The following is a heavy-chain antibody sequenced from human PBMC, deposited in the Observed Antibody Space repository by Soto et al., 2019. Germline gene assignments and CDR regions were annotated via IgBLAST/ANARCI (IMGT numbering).Heavy chain of an antibody. D-gene: IGHD3-3*01. CDR2: IIPIFGTA. Sequence: QVQLVQSGAEVKKPGSSVKVSCKASGGTFSSYAISWVRQAPGQGLEWMGGIIPIFGTANYAQKFQGRVTGTAAXSXGXXYMELRSLRSEDTAVYYCASGDYDFWSGPGGGMDVWGQGTTVTVSS. V-gene: IGHV1-69*12. CDR1: GGTFSSYA. J-gene: IGHJ6*02. CDR3: ASGDYDFWSGPGGGMDV.